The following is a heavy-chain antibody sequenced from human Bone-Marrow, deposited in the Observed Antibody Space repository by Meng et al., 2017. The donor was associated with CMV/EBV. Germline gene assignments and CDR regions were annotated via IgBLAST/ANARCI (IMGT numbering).Heavy chain of an antibody. CDR3: ARDYARQRAGRPIDY. D-gene: IGHD3-16*01. CDR2: ISYDGNNK. CDR1: GFTFSSYA. J-gene: IGHJ4*02. V-gene: IGHV3-30*04. Sequence: LSLTCAASGFTFSSYAMHWVRQTPGKGLDWLAVISYDGNNKYYADSVKGRFTISRDNSKRTVYLHMNNLRVEDSAIFYCARDYARQRAGRPIDYWGQGTLVTVSS.